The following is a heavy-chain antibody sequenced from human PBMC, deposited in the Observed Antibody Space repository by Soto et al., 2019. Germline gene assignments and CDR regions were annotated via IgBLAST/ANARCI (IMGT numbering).Heavy chain of an antibody. J-gene: IGHJ4*02. Sequence: QVQLVQSGAEVKKPGSSVKVSCKASGGTFSSYAISWVLQAPGQGLEWMGGIIPIFGTANYAQKLQGRVTITADKSTSTAYMELSSLRSEDTAVYYCARDPAAGSYYDISYFDYWSQGTLFTVSS. D-gene: IGHD1-26*01. CDR1: GGTFSSYA. V-gene: IGHV1-69*06. CDR2: IIPIFGTA. CDR3: ARDPAAGSYYDISYFDY.